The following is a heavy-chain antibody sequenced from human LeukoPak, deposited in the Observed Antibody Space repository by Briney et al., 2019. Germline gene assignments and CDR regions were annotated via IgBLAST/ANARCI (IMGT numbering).Heavy chain of an antibody. D-gene: IGHD3-16*01. J-gene: IGHJ4*02. CDR3: AKDEATSGGGLAS. CDR1: GFSVSGTH. CDR2: MYTGGTT. Sequence: PGGSLRLSCAASGFSVSGTHMSWVRQAPGKVLEWVSAMYTGGTTYYADSVQGRFTIYRDNSKITLYLQMNSLRAEDTAVYYCAKDEATSGGGLASWGQGTLVSVSS. V-gene: IGHV3-53*01.